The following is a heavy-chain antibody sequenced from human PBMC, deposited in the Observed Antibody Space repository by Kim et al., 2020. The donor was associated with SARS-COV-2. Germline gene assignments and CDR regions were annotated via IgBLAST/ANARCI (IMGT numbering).Heavy chain of an antibody. D-gene: IGHD5-18*01. J-gene: IGHJ4*02. CDR3: AEEGPNTAMDGFDY. V-gene: IGHV3-23*01. Sequence: ADSVKGRFTISRDNSKNTLYLRMNSLGAEDTAVYYCAEEGPNTAMDGFDYWGQGTLVTVSS.